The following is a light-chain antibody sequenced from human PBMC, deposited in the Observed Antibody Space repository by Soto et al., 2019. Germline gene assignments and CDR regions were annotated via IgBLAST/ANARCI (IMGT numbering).Light chain of an antibody. CDR3: QQYNNWPLT. Sequence: EIVMTQSPVTLSVSPGERATLSCRASQSVSDNLAWYQQKPGQAPRLLIYGASTRATGIPARFSGSGSGTEFTLTISSLQSEDFAVYYCQQYNNWPLTFGGGTKVEI. J-gene: IGKJ4*01. CDR2: GAS. V-gene: IGKV3D-15*01. CDR1: QSVSDN.